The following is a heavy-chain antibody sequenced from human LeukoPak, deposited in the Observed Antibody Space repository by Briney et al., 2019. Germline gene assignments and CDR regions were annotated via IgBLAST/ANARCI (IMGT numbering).Heavy chain of an antibody. V-gene: IGHV4-59*01. CDR1: GGSISSYY. CDR2: INYSGST. J-gene: IGHJ6*03. D-gene: IGHD3-16*01. Sequence: SDTLSLTCTVSGGSISSYYWSWIRQAPGKGLEWMGCINYSGSTNYNLSVKGRATISVDTSKTQFSLKLSSVTAADTAVYYCAREIPVYDGGGDYYYYYMGVWGNGTTVTVSS. CDR3: AREIPVYDGGGDYYYYYMGV.